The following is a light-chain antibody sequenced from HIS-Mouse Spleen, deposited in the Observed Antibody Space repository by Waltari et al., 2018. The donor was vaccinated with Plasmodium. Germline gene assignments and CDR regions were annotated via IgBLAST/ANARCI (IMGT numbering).Light chain of an antibody. CDR1: SSDVGGYHY. CDR2: EVS. CDR3: SSYAGSNNWV. Sequence: QSALTQPPSASGSPGPSVTIPCTGTSSDVGGYHYFSWYQQHPGKPPKLMIYEVSKRASGVPERFSGSKSGNTASRAVSGLQAEDEADYDCSSYAGSNNWVFGGGTKLTV. V-gene: IGLV2-8*01. J-gene: IGLJ2*01.